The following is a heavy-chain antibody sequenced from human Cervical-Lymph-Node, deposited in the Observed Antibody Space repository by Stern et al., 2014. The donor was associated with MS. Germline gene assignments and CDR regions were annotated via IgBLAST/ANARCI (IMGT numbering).Heavy chain of an antibody. D-gene: IGHD2/OR15-2a*01. J-gene: IGHJ4*01. V-gene: IGHV4-59*11. CDR1: GASIDHHF. CDR3: ARDKGMFFL. CDR2: IYYSGST. Sequence: QLQLQESGPGLLRPSETLSLTCTVSGASIDHHFWSWIRQPPGKGLEWIGYIYYSGSTNYNPSLKSRVTISVDTSKNQFSLKLSSVTAADTAVYYCARDKGMFFLWGQGTLVTVSS.